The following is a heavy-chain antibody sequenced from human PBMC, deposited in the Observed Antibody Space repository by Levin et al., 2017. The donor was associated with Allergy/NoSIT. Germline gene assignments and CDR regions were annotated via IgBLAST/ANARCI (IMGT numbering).Heavy chain of an antibody. Sequence: GASVKVSCKASGYTFTSYDINWVRQATGQGLEWMGWMNPNSGNTGYAQKFQGRVTMTRNTSISTAYMELSSLRSEDTAVYYCARSRVISSRRVPNWFDPWGQGTLVTVSS. V-gene: IGHV1-8*01. D-gene: IGHD3-3*02. CDR3: ARSRVISSRRVPNWFDP. CDR2: MNPNSGNT. CDR1: GYTFTSYD. J-gene: IGHJ5*02.